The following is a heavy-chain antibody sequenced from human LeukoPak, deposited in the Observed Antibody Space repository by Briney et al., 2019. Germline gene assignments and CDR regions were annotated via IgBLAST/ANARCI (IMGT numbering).Heavy chain of an antibody. CDR3: ARDEGGSCGY. J-gene: IGHJ4*02. Sequence: GGSLRLSSAASGFTFSSYGMHWVRQAPGKGLEWVAFIRYDGSNKYYADSVKGRFTISRDNSKNTLYLQMNSLRAEDTAVYYCARDEGGSCGYWGQGTLVTVSS. CDR1: GFTFSSYG. D-gene: IGHD3-16*01. CDR2: IRYDGSNK. V-gene: IGHV3-30*02.